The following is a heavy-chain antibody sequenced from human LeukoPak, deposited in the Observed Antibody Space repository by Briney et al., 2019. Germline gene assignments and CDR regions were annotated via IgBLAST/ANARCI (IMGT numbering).Heavy chain of an antibody. D-gene: IGHD5-18*01. CDR1: GFTFDDYT. CDR2: ISWDGGST. Sequence: GGSLRLSCAASGFTFDDYTMHWVRQAPGKGLEWVSLISWDGGSTYYADSVKGRFTISRDNSKNSLYLQMNSLRTEDTALYYCAKDNFFGYNYGRIDYWGQGTLVTVSS. J-gene: IGHJ4*02. V-gene: IGHV3-43*01. CDR3: AKDNFFGYNYGRIDY.